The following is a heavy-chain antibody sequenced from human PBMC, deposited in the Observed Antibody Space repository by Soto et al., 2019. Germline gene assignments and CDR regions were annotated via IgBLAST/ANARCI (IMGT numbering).Heavy chain of an antibody. Sequence: EVQLVESGGGLVQPGRSLRLSCAASGFTFDDYAMHWVRQAPGKGLEWVSGISWNSGSIGYADSVKGRFTISRDNAKNSLYLKMNSLRTEDTALYYCAKDIGSGIYLDYHGMIVWGQGTTVTVS. CDR1: GFTFDDYA. J-gene: IGHJ6*02. V-gene: IGHV3-9*01. CDR2: ISWNSGSI. D-gene: IGHD6-19*01. CDR3: AKDIGSGIYLDYHGMIV.